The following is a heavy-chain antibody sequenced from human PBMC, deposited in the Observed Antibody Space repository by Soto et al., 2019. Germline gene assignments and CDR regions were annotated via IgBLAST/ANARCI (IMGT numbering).Heavy chain of an antibody. D-gene: IGHD1-1*01. CDR3: ARAPSYKGVTSVAFER. CDR1: GYTFTGYY. Sequence: GASVKVSCKASGYTFTGYYMHWVRQAPGQGLEWMGWINPNSGGTNYAQKFQGRVTMTRDTSISTAYMELSRLRSDDTAVYYCARAPSYKGVTSVAFERCAQRRRVSV. CDR2: INPNSGGT. V-gene: IGHV1-2*02. J-gene: IGHJ3*01.